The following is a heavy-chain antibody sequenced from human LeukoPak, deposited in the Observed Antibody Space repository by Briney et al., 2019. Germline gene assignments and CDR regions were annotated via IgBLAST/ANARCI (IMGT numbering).Heavy chain of an antibody. CDR3: ARSGAADYYFDY. V-gene: IGHV4-4*07. J-gene: IGHJ4*02. CDR2: IYTSGST. CDR1: GGSISSHY. D-gene: IGHD6-25*01. Sequence: SETLSLTCTVSGGSISSHYWSWIRQPAGKGLEWIGHIYTSGSTNYNPSLKSRVTMSIDTSKNQFSLKLSSVTAADTAVYYCARSGAADYYFDYWGQGTLVTVSS.